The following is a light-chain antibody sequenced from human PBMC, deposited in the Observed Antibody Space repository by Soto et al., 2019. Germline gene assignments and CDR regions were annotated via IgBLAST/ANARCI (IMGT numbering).Light chain of an antibody. J-gene: IGKJ1*01. Sequence: DIQMTQSPSSLSASVGDRAAITCRASQSISTYVNWYQQKPGKAPNFLIYGASSLQSGVPSRFSGSGSGTDFTLTISSLQPEDFATYYCQQNYNTPWTFGQGTKVEIK. CDR1: QSISTY. V-gene: IGKV1-39*01. CDR2: GAS. CDR3: QQNYNTPWT.